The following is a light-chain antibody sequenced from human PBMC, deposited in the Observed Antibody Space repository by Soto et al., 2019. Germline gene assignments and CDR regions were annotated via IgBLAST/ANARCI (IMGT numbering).Light chain of an antibody. CDR2: EVS. CDR3: SSHSISTAYL. Sequence: QSVLTQPASVSGSPGQSITISCTGTSSDVGGYDYASWYQLHPGKAPKLMVFEVSNRPSGVSYRFSGSKSGNTASLTISGLQAEDEADYFCSSHSISTAYLFGTGTKVTVL. V-gene: IGLV2-14*01. J-gene: IGLJ1*01. CDR1: SSDVGGYDY.